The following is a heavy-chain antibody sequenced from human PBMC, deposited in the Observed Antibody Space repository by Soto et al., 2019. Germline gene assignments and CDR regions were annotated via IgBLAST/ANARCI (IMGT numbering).Heavy chain of an antibody. Sequence: ASVKVSCKASGGTFSSYAISWVRQAPGQGLEWMGGIIPIFGTANYAQKFQGRVTITADESTSTAYMELSSLRSEDTAVYYCARGRSGYSYGYYYYGMDVWGQGTTVTVSS. V-gene: IGHV1-69*13. CDR2: IIPIFGTA. J-gene: IGHJ6*02. CDR1: GGTFSSYA. CDR3: ARGRSGYSYGYYYYGMDV. D-gene: IGHD5-18*01.